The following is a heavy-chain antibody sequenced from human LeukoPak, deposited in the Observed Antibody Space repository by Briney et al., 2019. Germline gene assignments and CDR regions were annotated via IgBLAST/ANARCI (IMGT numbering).Heavy chain of an antibody. J-gene: IGHJ3*02. Sequence: PGRSLRLSCAASGFSFSSYGIHWVRQAPGKGLDWVAVIWYDGNSQYYADSVKGRFTISRDNSKNTVYLQMNSLTAEDTAIYYCVRPNGDYARDGLEIWGQGTVVTVSS. CDR3: VRPNGDYARDGLEI. D-gene: IGHD4-17*01. CDR1: GFSFSSYG. CDR2: IWYDGNSQ. V-gene: IGHV3-33*08.